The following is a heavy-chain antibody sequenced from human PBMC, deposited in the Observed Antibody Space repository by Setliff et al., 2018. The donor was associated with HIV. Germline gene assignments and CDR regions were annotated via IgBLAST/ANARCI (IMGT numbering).Heavy chain of an antibody. CDR1: GGSISSYY. Sequence: SETLSLTCTVSGGSISSYYWSWIRQPAGKGLEWIGHIYISGSTNYNPSFNSRVTMSVDTSKNQFSLRLTSVTAADTAMYHCARDRSSGWPKDWFDTWGQVILVTVSS. D-gene: IGHD6-19*01. CDR2: IYISGST. CDR3: ARDRSSGWPKDWFDT. J-gene: IGHJ5*02. V-gene: IGHV4-4*07.